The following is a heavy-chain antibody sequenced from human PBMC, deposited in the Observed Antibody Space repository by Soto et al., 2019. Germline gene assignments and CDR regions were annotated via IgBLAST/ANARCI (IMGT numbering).Heavy chain of an antibody. D-gene: IGHD2-21*01. CDR3: ARRPKAMVVANF. J-gene: IGHJ4*02. Sequence: PSETLSLTCTVSGGSISSSSYYWGWIRQPPGKGLEWIGSIYYSGSTYYNPSLKSRVTMSVDTSKKQISLKLSSVTAADAAVYYCARRPKAMVVANFWGQGTLVTVSS. CDR1: GGSISSSSYY. V-gene: IGHV4-39*07. CDR2: IYYSGST.